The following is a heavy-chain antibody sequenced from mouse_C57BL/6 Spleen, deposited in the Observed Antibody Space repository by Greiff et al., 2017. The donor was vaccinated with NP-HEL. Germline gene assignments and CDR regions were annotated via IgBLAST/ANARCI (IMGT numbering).Heavy chain of an antibody. D-gene: IGHD1-1*01. CDR2: IDPENGDT. V-gene: IGHV14-4*01. Sequence: VQLQQSGAELVRPGASVKLSCTASGFNIKDDYMHWVKQRPEQGLEWIGWIDPENGDTEYASKFQGKATITADTSSNTAYLQLSSLTSEDTAVYYCTVDYYGSSFAYWGQGTLVTVSA. CDR1: GFNIKDDY. CDR3: TVDYYGSSFAY. J-gene: IGHJ3*01.